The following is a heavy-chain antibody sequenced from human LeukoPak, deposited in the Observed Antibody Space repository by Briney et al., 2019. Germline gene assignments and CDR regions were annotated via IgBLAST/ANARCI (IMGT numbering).Heavy chain of an antibody. V-gene: IGHV5-51*01. J-gene: IGHJ5*02. Sequence: GESLKISCKGSGYSFTSYWIGWVRQMPGKGLECMGIIYPGDSDTRYSPSFQGQVTISADKAISTAYLQWSSLKASDTAMYYCARHPGWEQNWFDPWGQGTLVTVSS. CDR1: GYSFTSYW. CDR2: IYPGDSDT. CDR3: ARHPGWEQNWFDP. D-gene: IGHD1-26*01.